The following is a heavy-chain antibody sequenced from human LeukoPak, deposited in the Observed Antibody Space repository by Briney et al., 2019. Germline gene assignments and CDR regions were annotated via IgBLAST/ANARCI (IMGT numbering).Heavy chain of an antibody. V-gene: IGHV3-23*01. J-gene: IGHJ5*02. D-gene: IGHD6-13*01. CDR2: ISGSGDST. Sequence: GGSLRLSCVVSGFTFSSYSMSWVRQAPGKGLEWVSAISGSGDSTYYADSVKGRFTISRDNSKNTLYLQMNSLRAEDTAVYYCAKDRYSSSWYPQYNWFDPWGQGTLVTVSS. CDR3: AKDRYSSSWYPQYNWFDP. CDR1: GFTFSSYS.